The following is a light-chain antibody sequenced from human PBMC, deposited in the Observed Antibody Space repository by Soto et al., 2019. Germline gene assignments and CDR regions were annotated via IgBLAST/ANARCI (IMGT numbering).Light chain of an antibody. CDR2: DVS. CDR1: TIDVDSSNY. J-gene: IGLJ1*01. Sequence: QSALTHPRSLSGSPGQSVTISCTGPTIDVDSSNYVSWYQQHPGKAPKLMIYDVSERPSGVPDRFSGSKSGSTASLTISGLQAEDEADYYCCSYATTFSVFGSGTKVTVL. CDR3: CSYATTFSV. V-gene: IGLV2-11*01.